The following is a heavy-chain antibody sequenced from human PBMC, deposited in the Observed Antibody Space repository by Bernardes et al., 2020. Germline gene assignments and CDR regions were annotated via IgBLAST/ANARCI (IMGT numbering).Heavy chain of an antibody. CDR2: INPNSGGT. D-gene: IGHD2-8*02. CDR3: ARDLGSICTGGVCYYYYGMDV. V-gene: IGHV1-2*04. CDR1: GYTFTGYY. J-gene: IGHJ6*02. Sequence: ASVKVSCKASGYTFTGYYMHWVRQAPGQGLEWMGWINPNSGGTNYAQKFQGWVTMTRDTSISTAYMELSRLRSDDTAVYYCARDLGSICTGGVCYYYYGMDVWGQGTTVTVSS.